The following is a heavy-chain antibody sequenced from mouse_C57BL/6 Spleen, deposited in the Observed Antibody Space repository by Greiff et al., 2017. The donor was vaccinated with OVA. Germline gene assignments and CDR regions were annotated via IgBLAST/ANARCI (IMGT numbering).Heavy chain of an antibody. V-gene: IGHV1-26*01. CDR3: ATGSSYFDY. D-gene: IGHD1-1*01. J-gene: IGHJ2*01. CDR1: GYTFTDYY. Sequence: EVQLQQSGPELVKPGASVKISCKASGYTFTDYYMNWVKQSHGKSLEWIGDINPNNGGTSYNQKFKGKATLTVDKSSSTAYMELRSLTSEDSAVYYCATGSSYFDYWGQGTTLTVSS. CDR2: INPNNGGT.